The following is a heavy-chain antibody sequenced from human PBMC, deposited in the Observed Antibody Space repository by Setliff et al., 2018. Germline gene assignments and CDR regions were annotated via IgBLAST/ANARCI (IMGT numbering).Heavy chain of an antibody. D-gene: IGHD2-2*03. J-gene: IGHJ3*02. Sequence: PSETLSLTCSVSGGSFSNDNYYWGWIRQPQGKGLEWIGSIYYSEDTPYNSSFKSRVSIYVDTSRNQFSLKLSSVTAADTAVYYCVRVEAGYCSSTRCYVVGAFDIWGQGTMVTVS. CDR3: VRVEAGYCSSTRCYVVGAFDI. CDR1: GGSFSNDNYY. CDR2: IYYSEDT. V-gene: IGHV4-39*01.